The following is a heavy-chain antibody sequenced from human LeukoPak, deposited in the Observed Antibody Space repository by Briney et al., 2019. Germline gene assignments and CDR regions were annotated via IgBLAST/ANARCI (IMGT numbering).Heavy chain of an antibody. CDR1: GYTFTGYY. Sequence: ASVKVSCKASGYTFTGYYMHWVRQAPGQGLEWMGWINPNSGGTNYAQKFQGWVTMTRDTSISTAYMELSRLRSDDTAAYYCARGTALGAPRTEYSQHWGQGTLVTVSS. V-gene: IGHV1-2*04. J-gene: IGHJ1*01. D-gene: IGHD1-14*01. CDR3: ARGTALGAPRTEYSQH. CDR2: INPNSGGT.